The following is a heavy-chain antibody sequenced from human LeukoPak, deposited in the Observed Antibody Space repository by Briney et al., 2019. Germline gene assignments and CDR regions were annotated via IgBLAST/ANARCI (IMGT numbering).Heavy chain of an antibody. J-gene: IGHJ6*02. V-gene: IGHV3-11*01. D-gene: IGHD3-3*01. CDR3: ARGVEEWLQKYGMDV. CDR2: ISSSGSTI. CDR1: GFTFSSYA. Sequence: GGSLRLSCAASGFTFSSYAMSWIRQAPGKGLEWVSYISSSGSTIYYADSVKGRFTISRDNAKNSLYLQMNSLRAEDTAVYYCARGVEEWLQKYGMDVWGQGTTVTVSS.